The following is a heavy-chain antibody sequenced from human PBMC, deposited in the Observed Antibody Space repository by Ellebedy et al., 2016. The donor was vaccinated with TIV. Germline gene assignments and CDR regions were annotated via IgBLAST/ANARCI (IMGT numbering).Heavy chain of an antibody. D-gene: IGHD1-1*01. CDR3: ARGWNPFYFDY. CDR1: GGSISSYY. J-gene: IGHJ4*02. V-gene: IGHV4-59*01. Sequence: SETLSLTCTVSGGSISSYYWSWTRQPPGTGLEWIGYIYYSGSTNYNPSLKSRVTLSVDTSKNQFSLKLSSVTAADTAVYYCARGWNPFYFDYWGQGTLVTVSS. CDR2: IYYSGST.